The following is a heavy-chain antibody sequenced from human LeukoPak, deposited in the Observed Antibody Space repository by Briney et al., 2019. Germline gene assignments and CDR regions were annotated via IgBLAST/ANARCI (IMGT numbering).Heavy chain of an antibody. CDR3: AKSGDYYGSGTYNDY. CDR2: ISGSGGST. CDR1: GFTFSSYA. D-gene: IGHD3-10*01. J-gene: IGHJ4*02. Sequence: GGSLRLSCAASGFTFSSYAMSWVRQAPGKGLEWVSGISGSGGSTYYADSVKGRFTISRDNSKNMLYLQMNSLRAEDTAVYYCAKSGDYYGSGTYNDYWGQGTLVTVSS. V-gene: IGHV3-23*01.